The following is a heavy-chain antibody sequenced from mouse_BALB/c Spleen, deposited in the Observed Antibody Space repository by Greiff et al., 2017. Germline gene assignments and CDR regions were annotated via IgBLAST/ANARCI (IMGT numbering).Heavy chain of an antibody. D-gene: IGHD2-4*01. CDR3: ARAYDYDGFAY. CDR2: ISSGGST. V-gene: IGHV5-6-5*01. CDR1: GFTFSSYA. J-gene: IGHJ3*01. Sequence: EVKLMESGGGLVKPGGSLKLSCAASGFTFSSYAMSWVRQTPEKRLEWVASISSGGSTYYPDSVKGRFTISRDNARNILYLQMSSLRSEDTAMYYCARAYDYDGFAYWGQGTLVTVSA.